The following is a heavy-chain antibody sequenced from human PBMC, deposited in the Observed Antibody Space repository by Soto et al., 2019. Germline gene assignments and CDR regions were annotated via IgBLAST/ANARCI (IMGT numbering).Heavy chain of an antibody. V-gene: IGHV3-21*01. CDR3: AREFLSSSGQYDY. CDR2: ISSSSSYI. CDR1: GFTFSSYS. J-gene: IGHJ4*02. Sequence: PGGSLRLSCAASGFTFSSYSMNWGRQAPGKGLEWVSSISSSSSYIYYADSVKGRFTISRDNAKNSLYLQMNSLRAEDTAVYYCAREFLSSSGQYDYWGQGTLVTVSS. D-gene: IGHD3-22*01.